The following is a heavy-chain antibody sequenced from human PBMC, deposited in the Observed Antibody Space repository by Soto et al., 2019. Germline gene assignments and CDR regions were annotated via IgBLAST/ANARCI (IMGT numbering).Heavy chain of an antibody. V-gene: IGHV1-46*01. Sequence: GASVKVSCKASGYTFTSYYMHWVRQAPGQGLEWMGIIKPSGGSTSYAQKFQGRVTMTRDTSTSTVYMELSSLRSEDTAVYYCARDARIAVAGTGYYFDYWGQGTLVTVSS. CDR3: ARDARIAVAGTGYYFDY. CDR1: GYTFTSYY. D-gene: IGHD6-19*01. CDR2: IKPSGGST. J-gene: IGHJ4*02.